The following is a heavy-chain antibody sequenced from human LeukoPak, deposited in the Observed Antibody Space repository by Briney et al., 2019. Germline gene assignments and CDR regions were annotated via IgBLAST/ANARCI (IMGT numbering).Heavy chain of an antibody. Sequence: GGSLRLSCAASGFTFSSYEMNWVRQAPGKGLEWVSYISSSGSNIYYADSVKGRFTISRDNAKNSLYLQMNSLRAEDTAVYYCARDRNFVYNDAFDIWGQGTMVTVSS. CDR1: GFTFSSYE. CDR3: ARDRNFVYNDAFDI. D-gene: IGHD5/OR15-5a*01. CDR2: ISSSGSNI. V-gene: IGHV3-48*03. J-gene: IGHJ3*02.